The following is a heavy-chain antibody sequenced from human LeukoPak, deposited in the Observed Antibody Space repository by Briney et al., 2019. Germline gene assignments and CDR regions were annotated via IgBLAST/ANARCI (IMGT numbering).Heavy chain of an antibody. D-gene: IGHD1-26*01. CDR1: GFTFSDYY. J-gene: IGHJ6*02. Sequence: GGSLRLSCAASGFTFSDYYMSWIRQAPGKGLEWISYISVSGSYTKYADSVKGRLTISRDNAKNSLYLQMISLRAEDTAVYYCARCGTPNNYYGYGVDVWGQGTTVIVSS. CDR3: ARCGTPNNYYGYGVDV. CDR2: ISVSGSYT. V-gene: IGHV3-11*03.